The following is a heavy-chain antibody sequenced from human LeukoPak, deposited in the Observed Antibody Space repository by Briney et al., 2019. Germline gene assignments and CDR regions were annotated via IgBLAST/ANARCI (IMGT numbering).Heavy chain of an antibody. CDR3: AKSKDSSSWYGRFHYGMDV. D-gene: IGHD6-13*01. CDR2: ISYDGSNK. Sequence: GGSLRLSCAASGFTFSNYGMPWVRQAPGKGLEWVALISYDGSNKFYANSVKGRFTISRDSSKSTLYLQMNSLRPEDTALYYCAKSKDSSSWYGRFHYGMDVWGLGTTVTVSS. CDR1: GFTFSNYG. V-gene: IGHV3-30*18. J-gene: IGHJ6*02.